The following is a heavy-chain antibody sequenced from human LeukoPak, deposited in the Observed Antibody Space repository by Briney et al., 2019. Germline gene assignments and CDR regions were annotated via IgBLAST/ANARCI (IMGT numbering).Heavy chain of an antibody. CDR3: ARRAGAYSHPYDY. V-gene: IGHV3-21*04. Sequence: GGSLRLSCAASGLTFSRSIMSWVRRTPGKGLEWVSSISSSSVYIHYADLVKGRFTISRDNSKNTLYLQMNSLRAEDTAVYYCARRAGAYSHPYDYWGQGTLVTVSS. D-gene: IGHD4/OR15-4a*01. CDR2: ISSSSVYI. CDR1: GLTFSRSI. J-gene: IGHJ4*02.